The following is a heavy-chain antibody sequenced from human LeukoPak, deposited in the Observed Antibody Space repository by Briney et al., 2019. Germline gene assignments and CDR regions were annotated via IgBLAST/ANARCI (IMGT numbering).Heavy chain of an antibody. CDR3: ARDDCSTTPCYAY. Sequence: GGSLRLSCAASGFTFSSYAMHWVRQAPGKGLEWVAAIWYDGSKTSYTDSVKGRFTVSRDISKNTVYLQMNGLKAEDTAVYYCARDDCSTTPCYAYWGQGTLVTVSS. V-gene: IGHV3-33*08. CDR2: IWYDGSKT. CDR1: GFTFSSYA. D-gene: IGHD2-2*01. J-gene: IGHJ4*02.